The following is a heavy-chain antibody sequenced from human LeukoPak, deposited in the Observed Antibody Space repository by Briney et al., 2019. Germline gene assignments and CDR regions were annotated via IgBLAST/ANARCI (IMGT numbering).Heavy chain of an antibody. Sequence: ASVKISCKAAGYTFTSYGISWVRQAPGQGLEWMGWISAYNGNTNYAQKLQGRVTMTTDTSTSTVYMELRSLKSDDTAVYYCARGGLYCSSTSCYGIEYWGQGTLVTVSS. J-gene: IGHJ4*02. CDR1: GYTFTSYG. CDR2: ISAYNGNT. D-gene: IGHD2-2*01. V-gene: IGHV1-18*04. CDR3: ARGGLYCSSTSCYGIEY.